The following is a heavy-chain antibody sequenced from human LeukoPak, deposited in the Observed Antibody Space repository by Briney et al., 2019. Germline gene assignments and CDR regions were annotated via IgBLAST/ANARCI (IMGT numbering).Heavy chain of an antibody. J-gene: IGHJ4*02. CDR3: AREDGGSGSLDY. CDR2: ISSSSSYI. V-gene: IGHV3-21*01. Sequence: GRSLRLSCAASGFTFSSYSMNWVRQAPGKGLEWVSSISSSSSYIYYADSVKGRFTISRDNAKNSLYLQMNSLRAEDTAVYYCAREDGGSGSLDYWGQGTLVTVSS. D-gene: IGHD3-10*01. CDR1: GFTFSSYS.